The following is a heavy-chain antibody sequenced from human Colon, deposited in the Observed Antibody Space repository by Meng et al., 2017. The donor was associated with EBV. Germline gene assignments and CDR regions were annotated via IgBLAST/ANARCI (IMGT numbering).Heavy chain of an antibody. Sequence: QVQPQQWGAGLLKPSETLSLTCGVSGGSLSGYYWSWIRHFPGRTLEFIGDINHSGSANYNPSLRSRVTISVDTSKNQIFLNLHSVTAADTAVYHCARTFGYCSNNNCPRTLGYWGQGTLVTVCS. J-gene: IGHJ4*02. CDR3: ARTFGYCSNNNCPRTLGY. D-gene: IGHD2-2*03. CDR1: GGSLSGYY. V-gene: IGHV4-34*02. CDR2: INHSGSA.